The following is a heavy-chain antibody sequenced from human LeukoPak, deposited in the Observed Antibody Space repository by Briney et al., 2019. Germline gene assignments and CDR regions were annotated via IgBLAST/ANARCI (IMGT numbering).Heavy chain of an antibody. Sequence: GRSLRLSCAASGFTFSSYGMHWVRQAPGKGLEWMGGFDPEDGETIYAQKFQGRVTMTEDTSTDTAYMELSSLRSEDTAVYYCATGGSGSYYNPIDYWGQGTLVTVSS. V-gene: IGHV1-24*01. CDR3: ATGGSGSYYNPIDY. J-gene: IGHJ4*02. D-gene: IGHD3-10*01. CDR1: GFTFSSYG. CDR2: FDPEDGET.